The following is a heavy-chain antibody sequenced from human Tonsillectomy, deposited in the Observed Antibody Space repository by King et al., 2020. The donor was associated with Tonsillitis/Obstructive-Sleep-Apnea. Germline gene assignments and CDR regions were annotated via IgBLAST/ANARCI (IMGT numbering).Heavy chain of an antibody. J-gene: IGHJ4*02. Sequence: VQLVESGGGLVKPGGSLRLSCAASGFTFRSYSMNWVRHAPGRGLEWVSSISSSSSYIYYADSVKGRFTISRDNAKNSLYLEMDSLRAEDTAVYYWAGGGAAVVSGLDYWGEGALVTVSS. D-gene: IGHD4-23*01. V-gene: IGHV3-21*01. CDR2: ISSSSSYI. CDR3: AGGGAAVVSGLDY. CDR1: GFTFRSYS.